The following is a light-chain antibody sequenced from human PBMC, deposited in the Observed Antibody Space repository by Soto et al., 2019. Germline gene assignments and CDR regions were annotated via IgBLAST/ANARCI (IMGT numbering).Light chain of an antibody. CDR3: QQYNNWPRT. J-gene: IGKJ2*01. CDR1: QRVSSN. CDR2: GAS. V-gene: IGKV3-15*01. Sequence: EIVMTQSPATLSVSPGERATLACRASQRVSSNLAWYQQKPGQAPRLLIYGASTRATGIPARLSGSGSGTEFTLTISSLQSEDFAVYYCQQYNNWPRTFGQGTKLEIK.